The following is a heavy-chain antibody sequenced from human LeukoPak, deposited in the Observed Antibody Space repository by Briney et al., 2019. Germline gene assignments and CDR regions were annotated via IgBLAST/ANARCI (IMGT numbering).Heavy chain of an antibody. CDR1: GFTFSSYS. CDR3: ATRDAIAVAPYYFDY. D-gene: IGHD6-19*01. Sequence: GGSLRLSCAASGFTFSSYSMNWVRQAPGKGLEWVSYISSSSSTIYYADSVKGRFTISRDNSKNTLYLQMNSLRAEDTAVYYCATRDAIAVAPYYFDYWGQGTLVTVSS. V-gene: IGHV3-48*01. J-gene: IGHJ4*02. CDR2: ISSSSSTI.